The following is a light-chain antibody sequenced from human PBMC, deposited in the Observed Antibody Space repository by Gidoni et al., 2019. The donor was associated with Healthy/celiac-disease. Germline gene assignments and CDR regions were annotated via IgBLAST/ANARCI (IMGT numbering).Light chain of an antibody. J-gene: IGKJ4*01. CDR2: DAS. CDR3: QQRSNWPLT. Sequence: EIVLTQSPATLSLSPGDRATLSCRASQSVDSYLAWYQHKPGQAPRLLIFDASNSATDIPARFRGSGSGTDFTLTISSLEPEDFAVYSCQQRSNWPLTFGGGTKVEIK. V-gene: IGKV3-11*01. CDR1: QSVDSY.